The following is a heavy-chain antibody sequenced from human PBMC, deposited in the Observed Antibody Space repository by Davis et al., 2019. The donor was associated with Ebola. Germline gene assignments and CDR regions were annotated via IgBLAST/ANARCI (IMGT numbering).Heavy chain of an antibody. CDR2: GTSADT. Sequence: PGGSLRPSCAASGFIFSSYVMSWVRQAPGKGLEWVSTYGTSADTYYADSVKGRFTISRDNSKNTLYLQMNGLRDEDTAVYYCARGQQWLAPSTWGQGTLVTVSS. D-gene: IGHD6-19*01. V-gene: IGHV3-23*01. CDR3: ARGQQWLAPST. J-gene: IGHJ5*02. CDR1: GFIFSSYV.